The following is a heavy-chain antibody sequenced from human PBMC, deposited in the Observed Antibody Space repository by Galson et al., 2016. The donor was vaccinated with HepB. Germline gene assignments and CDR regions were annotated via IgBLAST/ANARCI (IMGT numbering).Heavy chain of an antibody. J-gene: IGHJ6*04. Sequence: SVKVSCKASGYTFTDYYIQWVRQAPGQGLEWMGWINSKSGDTIFAREFQGRVTLTRDTSISTTYMELRRLTSDDTAVYYCAREKRSSSGYYFYYAMDVWGKGTTVTVSS. D-gene: IGHD6-6*01. CDR1: GYTFTDYY. CDR2: INSKSGDT. V-gene: IGHV1-2*02. CDR3: AREKRSSSGYYFYYAMDV.